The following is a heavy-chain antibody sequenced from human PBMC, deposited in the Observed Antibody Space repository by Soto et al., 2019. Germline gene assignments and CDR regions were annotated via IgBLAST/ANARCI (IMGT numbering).Heavy chain of an antibody. Sequence: SETLSLTCAVFGGSFSGYYWSWIRQPPGKGLEWIGEINHSGSTNYNPSLKSRVTISVDTSKNQFSLKLSSVTAADTAVYYCARGRRYYDSSGYSNWFDPWGQGTLVTVSS. J-gene: IGHJ5*02. CDR2: INHSGST. CDR3: ARGRRYYDSSGYSNWFDP. D-gene: IGHD3-22*01. CDR1: GGSFSGYY. V-gene: IGHV4-34*01.